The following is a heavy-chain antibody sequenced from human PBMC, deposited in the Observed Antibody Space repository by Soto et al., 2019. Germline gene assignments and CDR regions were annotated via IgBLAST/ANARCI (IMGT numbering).Heavy chain of an antibody. Sequence: PGGSLRLSCAASGFTFSSYGMHWVRQAPGKGLEWVAVISYDGSNKYYADSVKGRFTISRDNSKNTLYLQMNSLRAEDTAVYYCAKVAWEYQLLYHYFDYWGQGTLVTVSS. J-gene: IGHJ4*02. CDR1: GFTFSSYG. D-gene: IGHD2-2*02. CDR3: AKVAWEYQLLYHYFDY. CDR2: ISYDGSNK. V-gene: IGHV3-30*18.